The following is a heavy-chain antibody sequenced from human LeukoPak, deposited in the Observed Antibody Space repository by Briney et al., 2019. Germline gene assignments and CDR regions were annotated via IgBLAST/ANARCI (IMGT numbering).Heavy chain of an antibody. CDR3: ARSLYYYDSSGYYYY. V-gene: IGHV3-66*02. CDR2: ISTSGST. Sequence: PGGSPRLSCAASGFTVSSNYMSWVRQAPGKGLEWVSVISTSGSTYYADSVKGRFTISRDNSKNTLYLQMHSLRPEDTAVYYCARSLYYYDSSGYYYYWGQGTLVTVSS. J-gene: IGHJ4*02. D-gene: IGHD3-22*01. CDR1: GFTVSSNY.